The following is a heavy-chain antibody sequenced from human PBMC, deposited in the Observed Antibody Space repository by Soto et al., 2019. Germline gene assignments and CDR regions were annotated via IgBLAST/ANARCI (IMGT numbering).Heavy chain of an antibody. CDR2: ISPYNGDT. J-gene: IGHJ3*02. V-gene: IGHV1-18*01. D-gene: IGHD2-8*01. CDR1: GYTFVSFG. CDR3: ARDQTKWLRDASDI. Sequence: QVQLVQSGAEVKKPGASVKVSCKASGYTFVSFGINWVRQAPGQGLEWLGRISPYNGDTSYAEKFRGRVAMTTDTLSSTVFLELRSLRSDDTSVYYCARDQTKWLRDASDIWGQGSMVTVSS.